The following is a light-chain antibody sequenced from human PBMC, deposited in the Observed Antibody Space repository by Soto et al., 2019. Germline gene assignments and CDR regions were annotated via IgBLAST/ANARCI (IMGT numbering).Light chain of an antibody. J-gene: IGKJ2*01. CDR2: AAS. Sequence: IQMTQSPSSLSASVGDRVPITCRASQSISSYLNWYQQKPGKAPKLLIYAASSLQSGVPSRFSGSGSGTDFTLTISSLQPEDFATYYCQQSYSTMYTFGQGTKVDIK. V-gene: IGKV1-39*01. CDR3: QQSYSTMYT. CDR1: QSISSY.